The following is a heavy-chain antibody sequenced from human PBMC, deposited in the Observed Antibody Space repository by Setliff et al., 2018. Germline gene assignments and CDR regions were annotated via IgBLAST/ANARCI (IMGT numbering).Heavy chain of an antibody. Sequence: ASVKVSCKASGYTLSNSILSWVWRAPGQGLEWVGWISAYNGKTYSAQKFQDRVTLTTHTSTNMGYLELRDLRSDDTAVYYCLRLVRYCTKIACQATSGDEVWGLGTLVTVSS. CDR2: ISAYNGKT. CDR3: LRLVRYCTKIACQATSGDEV. J-gene: IGHJ4*02. CDR1: GYTLSNSI. D-gene: IGHD2-8*01. V-gene: IGHV1-18*01.